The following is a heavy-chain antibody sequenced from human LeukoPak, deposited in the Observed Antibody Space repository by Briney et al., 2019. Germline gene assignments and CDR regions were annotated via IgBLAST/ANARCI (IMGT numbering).Heavy chain of an antibody. CDR2: IYYSGST. V-gene: IGHV4-39*07. Sequence: PSETLSLTCTVSGGSISSSSYYWGWIRQPPGKGLEWIGSIYYSGSTYYNPSLKSRVTISVDTSKNQFSLKLSSVTAADTAVYYCARVMGYSSSWYPYYYMDVWGKGTTVTISS. CDR1: GGSISSSSYY. D-gene: IGHD6-13*01. J-gene: IGHJ6*03. CDR3: ARVMGYSSSWYPYYYMDV.